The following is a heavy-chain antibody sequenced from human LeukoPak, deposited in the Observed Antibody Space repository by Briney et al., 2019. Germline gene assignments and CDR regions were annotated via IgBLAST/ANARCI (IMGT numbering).Heavy chain of an antibody. Sequence: SETLSLTCTVSGGSISSSSYYWGWIRQPPGKGLEWIGSIYYSGSTYYNPSLKSRVTISVDTSKNQFSLKVTSVTAADTAVYYCARDSPIATAGLDYWGQGTLVTVSS. D-gene: IGHD6-13*01. V-gene: IGHV4-39*07. J-gene: IGHJ4*02. CDR1: GGSISSSSYY. CDR2: IYYSGST. CDR3: ARDSPIATAGLDY.